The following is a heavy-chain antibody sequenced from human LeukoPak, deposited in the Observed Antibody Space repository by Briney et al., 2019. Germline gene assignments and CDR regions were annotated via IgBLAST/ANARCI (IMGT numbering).Heavy chain of an antibody. CDR1: GGSFSGYY. Sequence: PSETLSLTCAVYGGSFSGYYWSWIRQPPGKGLEWMGEINHSGSTNYNPSLKSRVTISVDTSKNQFSLKLSSVTAADTAVYYCARPGAPINTMVRGYGMDVWGQGTTVTVSS. CDR2: INHSGST. D-gene: IGHD3-10*01. J-gene: IGHJ6*02. CDR3: ARPGAPINTMVRGYGMDV. V-gene: IGHV4-34*01.